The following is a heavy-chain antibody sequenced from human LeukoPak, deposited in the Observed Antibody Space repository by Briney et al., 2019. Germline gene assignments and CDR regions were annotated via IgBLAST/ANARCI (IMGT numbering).Heavy chain of an antibody. V-gene: IGHV3-33*06. J-gene: IGHJ4*02. CDR1: GFTFRSYG. Sequence: GGSLRLSCAASGFTFRSYGMHWVRQAPGKGLEWVAVIWYDGSNKYYADSVKGRFTISRDNSKNTLYPQMNSLRAEDTAVYYCAKASGYSYGTPADYWGQGTLVTVSS. D-gene: IGHD5-18*01. CDR3: AKASGYSYGTPADY. CDR2: IWYDGSNK.